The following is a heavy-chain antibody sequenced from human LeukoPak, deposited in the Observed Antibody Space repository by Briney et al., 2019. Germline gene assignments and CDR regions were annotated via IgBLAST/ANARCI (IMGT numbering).Heavy chain of an antibody. CDR1: GFTFSNYD. D-gene: IGHD1-20*01. CDR3: ARGRRISGTTPDGY. Sequence: GGSLRLSCAASGFTFSNYDMNWVRQAPGKGLEWASSISSSSSYISYADSVRGRFAISRDNAKNSLYLQMNSLRAEDTAVYYCARGRRISGTTPDGYWGQGTLVTVSS. V-gene: IGHV3-21*01. J-gene: IGHJ4*02. CDR2: ISSSSSYI.